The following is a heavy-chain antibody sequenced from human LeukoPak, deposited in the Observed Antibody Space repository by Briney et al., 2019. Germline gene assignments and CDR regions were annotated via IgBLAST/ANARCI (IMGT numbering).Heavy chain of an antibody. D-gene: IGHD3-22*01. J-gene: IGHJ4*02. Sequence: ASVKVSCKASGYTFTGYYMHWVRQAPGQGLEWMGWINPNSGGTNYAQKFQGRVTMTRDTSISTAYMELSRLRSDDTAVYYCARGPAKYDSSGYYYYWGQGTLVTVSS. CDR3: ARGPAKYDSSGYYYY. CDR2: INPNSGGT. V-gene: IGHV1-2*02. CDR1: GYTFTGYY.